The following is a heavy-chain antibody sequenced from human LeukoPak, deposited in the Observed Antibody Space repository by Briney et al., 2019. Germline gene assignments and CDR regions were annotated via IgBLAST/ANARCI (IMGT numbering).Heavy chain of an antibody. J-gene: IGHJ5*02. CDR1: GDSVASNSAA. CDR2: TYYRSKWYN. Sequence: RTRSPTCAISGDSVASNSAAWNWIRQSPSRGLEWVGRTYYRSKWYNDYAVSVKSRITINPDTSKNQFSLQLNSVTPEDTAVYYCERDVTRDFDPWGQGTLVTVSS. CDR3: ERDVTRDFDP. V-gene: IGHV6-1*01. D-gene: IGHD4-23*01.